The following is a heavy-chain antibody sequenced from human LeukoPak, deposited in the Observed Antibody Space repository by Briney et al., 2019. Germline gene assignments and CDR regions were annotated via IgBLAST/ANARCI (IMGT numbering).Heavy chain of an antibody. CDR2: IRYDGSNK. Sequence: GGSLRLSCAASGFTFSSYGMHWVRQAPCKGLEWVAFIRYDGSNKYYADSVKGRFTISRDNSKNTLYLQMNSQRDEDTAVYYCAKDQVDTAMALFYFDYWGQGTLVTVSS. D-gene: IGHD5-18*01. CDR1: GFTFSSYG. J-gene: IGHJ4*02. CDR3: AKDQVDTAMALFYFDY. V-gene: IGHV3-30*02.